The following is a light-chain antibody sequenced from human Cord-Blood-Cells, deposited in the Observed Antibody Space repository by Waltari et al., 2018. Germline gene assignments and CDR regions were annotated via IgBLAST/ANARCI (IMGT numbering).Light chain of an antibody. Sequence: EIVLPQYHDTLSLSQGERATISCRASQSVSSYLAWYQQKPGQAPRLLIYDASNSATGIPARFSGSGSGTDFTLTISSLEPEDFAVYYCQQRSNWPSITFGQGTRLEIK. V-gene: IGKV3-11*01. CDR2: DAS. CDR3: QQRSNWPSIT. CDR1: QSVSSY. J-gene: IGKJ5*01.